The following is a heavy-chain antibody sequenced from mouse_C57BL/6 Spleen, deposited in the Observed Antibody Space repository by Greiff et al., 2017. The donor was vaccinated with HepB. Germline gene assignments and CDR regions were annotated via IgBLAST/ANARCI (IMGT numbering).Heavy chain of an antibody. CDR1: GFTFSSYG. CDR2: ISSGGSYT. J-gene: IGHJ3*01. CDR3: ARHYYDDDGAWFAY. V-gene: IGHV5-6*01. Sequence: EVKLVESGGDLVKPGGSLKLSCAASGFTFSSYGMSWVRQTPDKRLEWVATISSGGSYTYYPDSGKGRFTISRGNAKNTLYLQMSSLKSEDTAMYYCARHYYDDDGAWFAYWGQGTLVTVSA. D-gene: IGHD2-4*01.